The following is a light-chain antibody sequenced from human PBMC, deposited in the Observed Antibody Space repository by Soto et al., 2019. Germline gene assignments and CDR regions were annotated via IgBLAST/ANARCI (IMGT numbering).Light chain of an antibody. Sequence: DIPLTQSPSFLSASVGDRVTITCRASQGISSFLAWYQQKPGKAPKILIYAASTLQSGVPSRFNGSGSGTEFTLTISSLQLEDFATYYCQQFNSYPITFGQGTRLEIK. CDR1: QGISSF. J-gene: IGKJ5*01. CDR2: AAS. CDR3: QQFNSYPIT. V-gene: IGKV1-9*01.